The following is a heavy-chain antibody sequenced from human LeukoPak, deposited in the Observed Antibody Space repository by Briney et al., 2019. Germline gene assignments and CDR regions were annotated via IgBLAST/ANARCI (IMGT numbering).Heavy chain of an antibody. V-gene: IGHV1-24*01. CDR1: GYTLTELS. D-gene: IGHD4-17*01. J-gene: IGHJ4*02. CDR3: AISTTTVTVFDY. Sequence: ASVKVSCKGSGYTLTELSMHWVRQAPGKGLEWMGGFDPEDGETIYAQKFQGRVTMTEDTSTDTAYMELSGLRSEDSAVYYCAISTTTVTVFDYWGQGTLVTVSS. CDR2: FDPEDGET.